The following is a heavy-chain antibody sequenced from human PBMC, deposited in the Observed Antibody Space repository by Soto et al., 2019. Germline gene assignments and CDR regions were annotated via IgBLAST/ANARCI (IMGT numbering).Heavy chain of an antibody. J-gene: IGHJ4*02. CDR2: IYWDDDK. V-gene: IGHV2-5*02. CDR1: GFSLRSSRVG. Sequence: ESGPTLVNPTQTLTLTCTFSGFSLRSSRVGVGWIRQPPGKALEWLALIYWDDDKRYSPSLKTRLTITKDTSKNQVVLTITNMDPVDTATDYCAHFCIFGDYQNYFESWGQATLVTGSS. D-gene: IGHD4-17*01. CDR3: AHFCIFGDYQNYFES.